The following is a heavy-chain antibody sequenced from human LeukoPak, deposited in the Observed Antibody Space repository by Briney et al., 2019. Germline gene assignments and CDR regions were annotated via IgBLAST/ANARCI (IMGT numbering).Heavy chain of an antibody. D-gene: IGHD3-22*01. CDR1: GGSISSSTYY. J-gene: IGHJ4*02. CDR3: ASRPGSGYYYGYFDY. V-gene: IGHV4-39*01. Sequence: KPSETLSLTCTVSGGSISSSTYYWGWIRQPPGKGLEWIGSIYYSGSTYYNPSLKSRVTISVDTSKNQFSLKLSSVTAADTAVYYCASRPGSGYYYGYFDYWGQGTLVTVSS. CDR2: IYYSGST.